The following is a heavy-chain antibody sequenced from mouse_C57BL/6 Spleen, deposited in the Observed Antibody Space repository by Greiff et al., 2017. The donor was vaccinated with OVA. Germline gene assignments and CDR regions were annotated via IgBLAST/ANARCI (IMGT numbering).Heavy chain of an antibody. CDR2: ISGGGGNT. D-gene: IGHD2-4*01. Sequence: EVQLVESGGGLVKPGGSLKLSCAASGFTFSSYTMSWVRQTPEKRLEWVATISGGGGNTYYPDSVKGRFTISRDNAKNTLYLQMSSLRSEDTALYYCARDDYDFAWFAYWGQGTLVTVSA. CDR3: ARDDYDFAWFAY. CDR1: GFTFSSYT. J-gene: IGHJ3*01. V-gene: IGHV5-9*01.